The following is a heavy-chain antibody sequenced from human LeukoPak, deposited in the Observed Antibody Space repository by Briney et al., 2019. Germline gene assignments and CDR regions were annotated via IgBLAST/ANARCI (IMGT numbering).Heavy chain of an antibody. J-gene: IGHJ5*02. CDR2: INPNSGGT. Sequence: ASVKVSYKASGYTFTCYYMHWVRPAPGQGLGWMGWINPNSGGTNYAQKFQGRVTMTRDTSISTAYMELSRLRSDDTAVYYCARDLYCTNGVCYPGDGFDPWGQGTLVTVSS. V-gene: IGHV1-2*02. D-gene: IGHD2-8*01. CDR3: ARDLYCTNGVCYPGDGFDP. CDR1: GYTFTCYY.